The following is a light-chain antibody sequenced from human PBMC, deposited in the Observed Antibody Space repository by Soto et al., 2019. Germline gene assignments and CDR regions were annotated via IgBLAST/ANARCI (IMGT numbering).Light chain of an antibody. CDR1: QTISNS. V-gene: IGKV1-39*01. CDR3: QESHTFLWGT. Sequence: DIQMTQSPSSLAAAVGDRVTITCRATQTISNSLNWYQQRPGKAPNLLIYGTSTLQGGVPSRFSGSGSGTDFTLTISSLQPEDSATYFCQESHTFLWGTFGQGTKV. CDR2: GTS. J-gene: IGKJ1*01.